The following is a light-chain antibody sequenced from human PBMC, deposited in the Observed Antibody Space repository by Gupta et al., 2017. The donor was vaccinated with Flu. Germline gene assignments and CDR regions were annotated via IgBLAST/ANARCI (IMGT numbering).Light chain of an antibody. V-gene: IGKV3-20*01. Sequence: GRAARSCSASQSVSSSNFAWYQQKPGQDPRLLIYGAAYRSTAIPYRFSGRGSCTEFTLTISRLEPDDFAVDYCYQYGGSPLTFGGGTKVEIK. CDR2: GAA. CDR3: YQYGGSPLT. CDR1: QSVSSSN. J-gene: IGKJ4*01.